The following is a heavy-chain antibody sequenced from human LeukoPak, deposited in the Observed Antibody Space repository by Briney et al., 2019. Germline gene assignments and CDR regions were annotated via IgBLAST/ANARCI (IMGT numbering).Heavy chain of an antibody. J-gene: IGHJ4*02. V-gene: IGHV4-34*01. Sequence: PSETLSLTCAVYGGSFSGYYWSWIRQPPGKGLEWIGEINHSGSTNYNPSLKSRVTISVDTSKNQFSLKLSSVTAADTAVYYCARAQSCDFEYWGEGTLVTVSS. CDR3: ARAQSCDFEY. CDR1: GGSFSGYY. D-gene: IGHD2-15*01. CDR2: INHSGST.